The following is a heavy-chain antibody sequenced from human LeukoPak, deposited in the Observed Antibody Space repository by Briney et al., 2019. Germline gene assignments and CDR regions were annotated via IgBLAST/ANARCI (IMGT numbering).Heavy chain of an antibody. J-gene: IGHJ5*02. CDR2: INPSGGST. Sequence: ASVKVSCKASGYTFTGHYMHWVRQAPGQGLEWMGWINPSGGSTSYAQKFQGRVTMTRDMSTSTDYMELSSLRSEDTAVYYCARDNSVEDTAWWFDPWGQGTLVTVSS. V-gene: IGHV1-46*01. CDR3: ARDNSVEDTAWWFDP. D-gene: IGHD4-23*01. CDR1: GYTFTGHY.